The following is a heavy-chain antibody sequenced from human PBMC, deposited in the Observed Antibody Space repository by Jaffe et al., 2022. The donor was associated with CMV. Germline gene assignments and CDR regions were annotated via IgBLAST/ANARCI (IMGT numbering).Heavy chain of an antibody. Sequence: QVQLVQSGAEVKKPGSSVKVSCKASGGTFSSYAISWVRQAPGQGLEWMGGIIPIFGTANYAQKFQGRVTITADESTSTAYMELSSLRSEDTAVYYCARAGALIFGVVPGPLELNWFDPWGQGTLVTVSS. V-gene: IGHV1-69*01. CDR1: GGTFSSYA. CDR3: ARAGALIFGVVPGPLELNWFDP. CDR2: IIPIFGTA. D-gene: IGHD3-3*01. J-gene: IGHJ5*02.